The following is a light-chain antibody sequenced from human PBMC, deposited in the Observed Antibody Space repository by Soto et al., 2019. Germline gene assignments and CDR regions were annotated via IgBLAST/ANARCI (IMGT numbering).Light chain of an antibody. CDR2: DAS. CDR3: QQSL. V-gene: IGKV1-5*01. J-gene: IGKJ3*01. CDR1: QSISSW. Sequence: DIQMTQSPSTLSASVGDRVTITCRASQSISSWLAWYQQRPGKAPKLLIYDASSLESGVPSRFSGSGSGTEFTLTISSLQPDDFATYYCQQSLFGPGTKVDIK.